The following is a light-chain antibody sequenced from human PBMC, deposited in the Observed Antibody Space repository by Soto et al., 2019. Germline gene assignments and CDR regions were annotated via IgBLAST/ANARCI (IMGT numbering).Light chain of an antibody. CDR1: QSVLYSSNNKNY. V-gene: IGKV4-1*01. J-gene: IGKJ1*01. Sequence: DIVMTQSPDSLAVSLGERATINCKSSQSVLYSSNNKNYLAWYQQKPGQPPKLLIYWASTRESGVPDRFSGSGSATDFTLTISSLQAEDVAVYYCQQHYSTPRTFDQGTKVEIK. CDR2: WAS. CDR3: QQHYSTPRT.